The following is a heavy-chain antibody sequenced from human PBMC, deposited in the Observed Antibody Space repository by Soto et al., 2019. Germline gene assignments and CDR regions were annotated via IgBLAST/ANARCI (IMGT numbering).Heavy chain of an antibody. CDR3: AREAIVAGATTGMDV. CDR1: GGTFNTYA. CDR2: INPGYPAGRST. Sequence: QMQLVQSGAEVKERGSSVKISCKTSGGTFNTYALTWVRQAPGQGLEWMGVINPGYPAGRSTTYAQKFQGRVTMTTDTSTSTVYMELSRLRSDDTAVYYCAREAIVAGATTGMDVWGQGTTVTVSS. J-gene: IGHJ6*02. D-gene: IGHD1-26*01. V-gene: IGHV1-46*02.